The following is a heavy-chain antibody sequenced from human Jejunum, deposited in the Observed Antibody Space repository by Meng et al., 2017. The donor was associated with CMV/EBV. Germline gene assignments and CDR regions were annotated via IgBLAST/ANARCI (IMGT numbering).Heavy chain of an antibody. D-gene: IGHD6-19*01. CDR2: VSGDGHST. J-gene: IGHJ4*02. Sequence: SGFTFSSYAMSWVRQAPGKGLEWVSSVSGDGHSTHYADSVKGRLTISRDNLKDTLFLQMDSLRAEDTAVYYCANWGVTVAGSHTYWGQGTLVTVSS. CDR1: GFTFSSYA. CDR3: ANWGVTVAGSHTY. V-gene: IGHV3-23*01.